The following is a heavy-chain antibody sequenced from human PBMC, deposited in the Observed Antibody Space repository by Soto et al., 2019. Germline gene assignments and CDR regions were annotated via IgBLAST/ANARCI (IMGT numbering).Heavy chain of an antibody. V-gene: IGHV3-13*01. J-gene: IGHJ6*02. CDR2: IGTAGDT. D-gene: IGHD6-19*01. Sequence: EVQLVESGGGLVQPGGSLRLSCAASGFTFSSYDMHWVRQATGKGLEWVSAIGTAGDTYYPGSVKGRFTISRENAKNSLYLQMNSLRAGDTAVYYCARGMYSSGWYYYYGMDVWGQGTTVTVSS. CDR3: ARGMYSSGWYYYYGMDV. CDR1: GFTFSSYD.